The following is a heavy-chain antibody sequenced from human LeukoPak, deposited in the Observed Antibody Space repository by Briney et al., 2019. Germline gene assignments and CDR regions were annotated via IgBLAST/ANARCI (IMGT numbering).Heavy chain of an antibody. CDR1: GGSISSYY. J-gene: IGHJ3*02. CDR2: IYYSGST. V-gene: IGHV4-59*08. Sequence: PSETLSLTCTVSGGSISSYYWSWIRQPPGKGLEWVGYIYYSGSTNYNPSLKSRVTISVDTSKNQSSLKLSSVTAADTAVYYCARQDYGDYVGDAFDIWGQGTMVTVSS. D-gene: IGHD4-17*01. CDR3: ARQDYGDYVGDAFDI.